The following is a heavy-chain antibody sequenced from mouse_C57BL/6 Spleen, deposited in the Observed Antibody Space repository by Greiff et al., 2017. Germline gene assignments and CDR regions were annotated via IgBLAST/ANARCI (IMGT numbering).Heavy chain of an antibody. V-gene: IGHV1-54*01. Sequence: VQLQQSGAELVRPGTSVKVSCKASGYAFTNYLIEWVKQRPGQVLAWIGVINPGSGGTNYNEKFKGKATLTADKSSSTAYMQLSSLTSEDSAVYFCARPTVVADYYAMDYWGQGTSVTVSS. CDR3: ARPTVVADYYAMDY. CDR1: GYAFTNYL. J-gene: IGHJ4*01. CDR2: INPGSGGT. D-gene: IGHD1-1*01.